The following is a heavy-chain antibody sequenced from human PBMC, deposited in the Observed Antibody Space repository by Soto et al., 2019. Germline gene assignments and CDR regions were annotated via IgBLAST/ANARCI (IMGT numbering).Heavy chain of an antibody. Sequence: GASVKVSCKASGFIFTNSAIHWVRQARGQRLEWVGWIVVGSGNTNYAQKFQERISITRDMSTSTAYMELRSLRSEDTAIYYCAADMEPTDPFNWFDPWGQGTLVTVSS. J-gene: IGHJ5*02. V-gene: IGHV1-58*02. CDR2: IVVGSGNT. CDR3: AADMEPTDPFNWFDP. CDR1: GFIFTNSA. D-gene: IGHD1-1*01.